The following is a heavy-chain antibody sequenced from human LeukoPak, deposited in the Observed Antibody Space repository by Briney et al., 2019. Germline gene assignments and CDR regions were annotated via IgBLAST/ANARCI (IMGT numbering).Heavy chain of an antibody. CDR1: GYRFTSYW. V-gene: IGHV5-51*01. J-gene: IGHJ3*02. CDR3: ARSGGNYYSI. Sequence: GESPKISCKGSGYRFTSYWIGWVRQMPGKGLECMGIIYPGDSDTIYGPSFQGQVTISADKSTSTANLQWSSLKASDTAMYYCARSGGNYYSIWGQGTMVTVSS. CDR2: IYPGDSDT. D-gene: IGHD1-26*01.